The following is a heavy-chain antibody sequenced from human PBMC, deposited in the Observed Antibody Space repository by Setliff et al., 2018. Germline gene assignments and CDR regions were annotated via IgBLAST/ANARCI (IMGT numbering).Heavy chain of an antibody. CDR3: TRDAPTMTISLRAFDI. CDR2: ISNDAYTI. V-gene: IGHV3-11*01. D-gene: IGHD3-22*01. CDR1: GFSFSDYY. Sequence: PGGSLRLSCAASGFSFSDYYMMWIRQAPGKGLEWVSYISNDAYTIHYADSMKGRFTISRDDSKSIAYLQMNSLKTEDTAVYYCTRDAPTMTISLRAFDIWGQGTMVTVSS. J-gene: IGHJ3*02.